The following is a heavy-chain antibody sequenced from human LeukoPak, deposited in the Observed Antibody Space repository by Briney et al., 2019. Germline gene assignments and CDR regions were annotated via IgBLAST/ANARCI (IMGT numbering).Heavy chain of an antibody. CDR2: ISSRSSYI. D-gene: IGHD5/OR15-5a*01. CDR3: ARVGWSTADF. CDR1: GFTFSSYS. V-gene: IGHV3-21*01. J-gene: IGHJ4*02. Sequence: GGSLRLSCAASGFTFSSYSMNWVRQAPGKGLEWVSSISSRSSYIYYADSVKGRFTISRDNAKNSLYLQMNSLRVEDTAIYYCARVGWSTADFWGQGALVTVSS.